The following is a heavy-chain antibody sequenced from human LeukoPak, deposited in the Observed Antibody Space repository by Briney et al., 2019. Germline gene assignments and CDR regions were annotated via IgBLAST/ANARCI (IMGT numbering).Heavy chain of an antibody. V-gene: IGHV3-15*01. CDR2: FKSKIDGGTT. J-gene: IGHJ4*02. CDR3: TPRLLAVAGREVFDY. Sequence: GGSLRLSCAASGFTFSNAWMTWVRQAPGKGLEWVGRFKSKIDGGTTDYAAPVKGRFTISRDDSKNMLYLQMNSLRTEDTAVYYCTPRLLAVAGREVFDYWGQGTLVTVSS. CDR1: GFTFSNAW. D-gene: IGHD6-19*01.